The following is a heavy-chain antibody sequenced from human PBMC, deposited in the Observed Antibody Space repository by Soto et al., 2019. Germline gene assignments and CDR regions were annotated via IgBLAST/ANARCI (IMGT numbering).Heavy chain of an antibody. Sequence: GGSLRLSCAASGFTVSSNYMSWVRQAPGKGLEWVSVIYSGGSTYYADSVKGRFTISRHNSKNTLYLQMNSLRAEDTAVYYCARAYGDYYHLAYYFDYWGQGTLVTVSS. J-gene: IGHJ4*02. CDR3: ARAYGDYYHLAYYFDY. D-gene: IGHD4-17*01. CDR2: IYSGGST. CDR1: GFTVSSNY. V-gene: IGHV3-53*04.